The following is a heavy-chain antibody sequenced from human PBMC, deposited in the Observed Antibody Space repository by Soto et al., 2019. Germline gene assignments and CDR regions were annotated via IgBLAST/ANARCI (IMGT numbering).Heavy chain of an antibody. Sequence: ASVKVSSKASGYTFTSYAMHWVRQAPGQRLEWLGWIHAGNGNTKYAQKFQGRVTITRDTSASTAYMEVSSLRSEDTAVYYCARKGVTMGRGVTSFGVDYYYYYVMDVWGQGTTVTVSS. J-gene: IGHJ6*02. CDR1: GYTFTSYA. CDR2: IHAGNGNT. CDR3: ARKGVTMGRGVTSFGVDYYYYYVMDV. V-gene: IGHV1-3*01. D-gene: IGHD3-10*01.